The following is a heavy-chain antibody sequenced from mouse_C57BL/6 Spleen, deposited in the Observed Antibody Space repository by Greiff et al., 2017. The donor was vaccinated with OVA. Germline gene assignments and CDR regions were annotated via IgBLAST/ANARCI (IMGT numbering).Heavy chain of an antibody. CDR2: ISYDGSN. CDR1: GYSITSGYY. Sequence: EVQLQESGPGLVKPSQSLSLTCSVTGYSITSGYYWNWIRQFPGNKLEWMGYISYDGSNNYNPSLKNRISITRDTSKNQFFLKLNSVTTEDTATYYCAIITTVSFDVWGTGTTVTVSS. V-gene: IGHV3-6*01. J-gene: IGHJ1*03. CDR3: AIITTVSFDV. D-gene: IGHD1-2*01.